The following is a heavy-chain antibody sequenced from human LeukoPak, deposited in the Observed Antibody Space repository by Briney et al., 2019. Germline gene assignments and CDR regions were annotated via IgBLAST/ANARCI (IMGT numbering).Heavy chain of an antibody. CDR3: ASSQLWLSAFDI. CDR2: IRYDGSNK. Sequence: PGGSLRLSCAASGFTFSSYGMHWVRQAPGKGLEWVAFIRYDGSNKYYADSVKGRFTISRDNSKNTLYLQMNSLRAEDTAVYYCASSQLWLSAFDIWGQGTMVTVSS. V-gene: IGHV3-30*02. CDR1: GFTFSSYG. D-gene: IGHD5-18*01. J-gene: IGHJ3*02.